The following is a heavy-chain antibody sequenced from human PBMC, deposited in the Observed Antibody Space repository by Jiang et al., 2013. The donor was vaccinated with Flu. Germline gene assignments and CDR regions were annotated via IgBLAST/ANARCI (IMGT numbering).Heavy chain of an antibody. D-gene: IGHD1-26*01. Sequence: QLLESGGGVVQPGRSLRLSCAASGFTFSSYGMHWVRQAPGKGLEWVAVIWYDGSNKYYADSVKGRFTISRDNSKNTLYLQMNSLRAEDTAVYYCAREVPGKGNYFDYWGQGTLVTVSS. CDR1: GFTFSSYG. CDR3: AREVPGKGNYFDY. CDR2: IWYDGSNK. J-gene: IGHJ4*02. V-gene: IGHV3-33*01.